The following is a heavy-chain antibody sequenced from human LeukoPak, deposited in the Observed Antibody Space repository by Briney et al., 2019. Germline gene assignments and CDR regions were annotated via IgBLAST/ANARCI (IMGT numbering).Heavy chain of an antibody. D-gene: IGHD6-6*01. CDR3: ARGLSGYASSLGY. Sequence: PSETLSLTCTVSGYSISSGYYWGWIRQPPGKGLEWVANIKQDGSETYCVDSVKGRFTISRDNAKNSVYLQMNSLRAEDTAVYYCARGLSGYASSLGYWGQGTLVTVSA. CDR2: IKQDGSET. J-gene: IGHJ4*02. V-gene: IGHV3-7*01. CDR1: GYSISSGYY.